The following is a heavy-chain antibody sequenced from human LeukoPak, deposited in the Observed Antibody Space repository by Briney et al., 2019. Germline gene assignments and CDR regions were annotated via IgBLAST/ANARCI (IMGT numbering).Heavy chain of an antibody. CDR3: ARDLTTERPNWLDP. CDR2: LIPVFGAA. J-gene: IGHJ5*02. D-gene: IGHD4-17*01. CDR1: GGTFRTYA. V-gene: IGHV1-69*05. Sequence: SVKVSCKASGGTFRTYAISWVRQAPGQGLEWMGRLIPVFGAATYARKFQGRVTITTDKSADTAYMEMSSLRSEDTAVYYCARDLTTERPNWLDPWGQGTLVTVSS.